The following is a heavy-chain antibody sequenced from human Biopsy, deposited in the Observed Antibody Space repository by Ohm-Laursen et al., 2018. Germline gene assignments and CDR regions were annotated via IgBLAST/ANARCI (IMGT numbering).Heavy chain of an antibody. V-gene: IGHV1-2*02. Sequence: ASVKVSCKASGYTFTGYHAHWVRQAPGQGLGWMGWINAKTGDTNYAQKFQGRVTMTRDTSISTAYVDLSSLRSDDTAVYYCTRGGYYYDSLAYYYWFDPWGQRTLVTVSS. CDR3: TRGGYYYDSLAYYYWFDP. CDR2: INAKTGDT. CDR1: GYTFTGYH. D-gene: IGHD3-22*01. J-gene: IGHJ5*02.